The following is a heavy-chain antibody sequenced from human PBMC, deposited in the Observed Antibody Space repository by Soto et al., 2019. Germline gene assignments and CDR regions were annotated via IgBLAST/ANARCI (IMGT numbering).Heavy chain of an antibody. Sequence: QVQLVESGGGVVQPGRSLRLSCAASGFTFSSYGMHWVRQAPGKGLEWVAVIWYDGSNKYYADSVKGRFTISRDNSKNTLYLQMNSLRAEDTAVYYCARDSTILWELLDAYFDYWGQGTLVTVSS. CDR3: ARDSTILWELLDAYFDY. CDR2: IWYDGSNK. J-gene: IGHJ4*02. D-gene: IGHD1-26*01. V-gene: IGHV3-33*01. CDR1: GFTFSSYG.